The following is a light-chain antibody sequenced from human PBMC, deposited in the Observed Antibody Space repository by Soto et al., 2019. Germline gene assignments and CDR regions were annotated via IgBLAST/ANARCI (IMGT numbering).Light chain of an antibody. CDR2: NVS. J-gene: IGLJ2*01. V-gene: IGLV2-14*03. Sequence: QSVLTQPASVSGSPGQSITISCTGASSDIGGYNHVSWYQQHPGKAPKLIIYNVSHRPSGVSTRFSGSKYGNTASLIIAGLQAGDEADYFCSSYTNTSPHVIFGGGTQLTVL. CDR3: SSYTNTSPHVI. CDR1: SSDIGGYNH.